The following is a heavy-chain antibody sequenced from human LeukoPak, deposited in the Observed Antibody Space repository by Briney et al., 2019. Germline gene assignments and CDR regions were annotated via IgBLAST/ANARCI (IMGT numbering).Heavy chain of an antibody. CDR3: AKAGAAALGYYDFWSGYYTYYYYGMDV. CDR2: ISWNSGSI. Sequence: GGSLRLSCAASGFTFDDYAMHWVRQAPGKGLEWDSGISWNSGSISYADSVKGRFTISRDNAKNSLYLQMNSLRAEDTALYYCAKAGAAALGYYDFWSGYYTYYYYGMDVWGQGTTVTVSS. D-gene: IGHD3-3*01. CDR1: GFTFDDYA. J-gene: IGHJ6*02. V-gene: IGHV3-9*01.